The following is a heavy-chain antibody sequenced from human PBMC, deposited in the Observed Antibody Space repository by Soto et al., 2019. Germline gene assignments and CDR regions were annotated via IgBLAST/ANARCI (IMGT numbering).Heavy chain of an antibody. Sequence: SETLSLTCAVYGGSFSGYYWSWIRQPPGKGLEWIGEINHRGSTNYNPSLKSRVTISVDTSKNQFSLKLSSVTAADSAVYYCARGRFSGGSCYSLRPHRVGYFDYWGQGTLVTVSS. V-gene: IGHV4-34*01. D-gene: IGHD2-15*01. CDR1: GGSFSGYY. CDR2: INHRGST. CDR3: ARGRFSGGSCYSLRPHRVGYFDY. J-gene: IGHJ4*02.